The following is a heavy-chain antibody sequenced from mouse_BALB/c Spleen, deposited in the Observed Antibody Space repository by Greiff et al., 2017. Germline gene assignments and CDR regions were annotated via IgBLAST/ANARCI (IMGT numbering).Heavy chain of an antibody. Sequence: DVMLVESGGGLVQPGGSRKLSCAASGFTFSSFGMHWVRQAPEKGLEWVAYISSGSSTIYYADTVKGRFTISRDNPKNTLFLQMTSLRSEDTAMYYGARRRENYGSFYWYCDVWGAGTTVTVSS. CDR3: ARRRENYGSFYWYCDV. CDR2: ISSGSSTI. CDR1: GFTFSSFG. J-gene: IGHJ1*01. V-gene: IGHV5-17*02. D-gene: IGHD1-1*01.